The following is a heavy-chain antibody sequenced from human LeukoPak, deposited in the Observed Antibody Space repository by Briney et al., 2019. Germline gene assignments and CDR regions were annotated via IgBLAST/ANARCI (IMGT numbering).Heavy chain of an antibody. Sequence: GGSLRLSCAASGFPFSSYAMSWVRQAPGKGLEWVSVLSGSGGSTYYADSVKGRFTISRDNSKNTLYLQMNSLRAEDTAVYYCAKDYSYDILTGFDYWGQGTLVTVSS. CDR1: GFPFSSYA. CDR3: AKDYSYDILTGFDY. CDR2: LSGSGGST. J-gene: IGHJ4*02. V-gene: IGHV3-23*01. D-gene: IGHD3-9*01.